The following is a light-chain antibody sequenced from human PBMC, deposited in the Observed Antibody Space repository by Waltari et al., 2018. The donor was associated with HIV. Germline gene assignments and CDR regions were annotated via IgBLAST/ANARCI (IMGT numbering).Light chain of an antibody. J-gene: IGLJ2*01. V-gene: IGLV1-40*01. CDR1: SSNIGAGFD. CDR2: GNP. CDR3: QSYDSSLSGLL. Sequence: QSVLTQPPSVSGAPGQRVTISCTGSSSNIGAGFDVHWYQQLPGTPPTLLLYGNPNRPSGVPDRFSGSKSGTSASLAITGLQAEDEADYYCQSYDSSLSGLLFGGGTKLTVL.